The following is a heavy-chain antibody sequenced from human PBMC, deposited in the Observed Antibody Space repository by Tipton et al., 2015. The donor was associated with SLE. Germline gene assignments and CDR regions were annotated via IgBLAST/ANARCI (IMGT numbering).Heavy chain of an antibody. J-gene: IGHJ4*02. Sequence: TLSLTCTVSGGSISSGDYYWSWIRQPPGKGLEWIGYIYYSGSTNYNPSLKSRVTISVGTSKNQFSLKLSSVTAADTAVYYCARVTTSYDSSGLYYFDYWGQGTLVTVSS. V-gene: IGHV4-30-4*08. D-gene: IGHD3-22*01. CDR2: IYYSGST. CDR3: ARVTTSYDSSGLYYFDY. CDR1: GGSISSGDYY.